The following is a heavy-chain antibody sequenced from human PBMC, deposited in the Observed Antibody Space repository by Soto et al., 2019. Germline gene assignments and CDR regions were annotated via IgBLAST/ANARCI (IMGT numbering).Heavy chain of an antibody. J-gene: IGHJ2*01. Sequence: EVQLVESGGGLVKPGGSLGLSCAASGFTFSSYSMNWVRQAPGKGLEWVSSISSSRSYIYYADSVRGRFTISRDDAKNSLYLQMNSLRAEDTAVYYCARDPSMVRGENWYFDLWGRGTLVTVSS. CDR1: GFTFSSYS. V-gene: IGHV3-21*01. CDR2: ISSSRSYI. CDR3: ARDPSMVRGENWYFDL. D-gene: IGHD3-10*01.